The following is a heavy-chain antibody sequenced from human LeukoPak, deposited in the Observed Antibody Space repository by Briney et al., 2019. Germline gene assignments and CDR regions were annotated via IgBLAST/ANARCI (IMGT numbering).Heavy chain of an antibody. V-gene: IGHV4-4*07. CDR3: ARGRTGEVVAATGRYYYYYMDV. CDR1: GGSISSYY. CDR2: IYTSGSI. J-gene: IGHJ6*03. D-gene: IGHD2-15*01. Sequence: SETLSLMCTVSGGSISSYYWSWIRQPAGKGLEWIGRIYTSGSIKYNPSLKSRVTISVDTSKNHFSVKLRSITAADTAVYYCARGRTGEVVAATGRYYYYYMDVWGKGTTVTVSS.